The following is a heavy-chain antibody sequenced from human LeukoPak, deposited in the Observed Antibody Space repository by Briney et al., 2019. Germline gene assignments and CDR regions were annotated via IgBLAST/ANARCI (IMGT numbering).Heavy chain of an antibody. J-gene: IGHJ6*03. Sequence: SETLSLTCAVYGGSFSGYYWSWIRPPPGKGLEWIGEINHSVSTNYNPSLRSRVTISGDTSKNQFSLKLSSVTAADTAVYFCARVGYSYVINDWSRTGLGAYPTKYYYHMDVWGKGTTVTVSS. V-gene: IGHV4-34*01. CDR3: ARVGYSYVINDWSRTGLGAYPTKYYYHMDV. CDR1: GGSFSGYY. D-gene: IGHD5-18*01. CDR2: INHSVST.